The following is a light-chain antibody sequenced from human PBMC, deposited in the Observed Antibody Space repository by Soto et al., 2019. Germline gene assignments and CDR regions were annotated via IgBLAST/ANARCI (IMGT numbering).Light chain of an antibody. CDR3: QQYTDWPLT. V-gene: IGKV3-20*01. CDR1: QSVTSNY. CDR2: GIS. J-gene: IGKJ1*01. Sequence: EVVMTQSPATLSVSPGERATLSCRASQSVTSNYLAWYQQKPGQAPRLLIYGISNRATGVPDRFSGSGSGTDFTLTISRLEPEEFAVYYCQQYTDWPLTFGQGTKVDNK.